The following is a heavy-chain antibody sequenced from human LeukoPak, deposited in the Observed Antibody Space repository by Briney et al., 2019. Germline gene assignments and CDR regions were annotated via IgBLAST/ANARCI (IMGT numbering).Heavy chain of an antibody. V-gene: IGHV1-46*01. Sequence: GSSVTVSCKASGGTFSSSYAINWVRQAPGQGLEWMGIINPSGGSTSYAQKFQGRVTMTRDMSTSTVYMELSSLRSEDTAVYYCARQSPDYYYYMDVWGKGTTVTISS. CDR3: ARQSPDYYYYMDV. CDR2: INPSGGST. CDR1: GGTFSSSY. J-gene: IGHJ6*03.